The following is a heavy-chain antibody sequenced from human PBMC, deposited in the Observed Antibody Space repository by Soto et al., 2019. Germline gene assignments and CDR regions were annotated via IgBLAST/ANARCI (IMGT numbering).Heavy chain of an antibody. Sequence: PSETLSLICTVSGDSISSYYWSWIRQPPGKGLEWIGYIYYSGSTNYNPSLKSRVTISVDTSKNQFSLKLSSVTAADTAVYFCAKTVSIDWFDPRGLGPLFTVSS. J-gene: IGHJ5*02. V-gene: IGHV4-59*01. D-gene: IGHD4-17*01. CDR3: AKTVSIDWFDP. CDR2: IYYSGST. CDR1: GDSISSYY.